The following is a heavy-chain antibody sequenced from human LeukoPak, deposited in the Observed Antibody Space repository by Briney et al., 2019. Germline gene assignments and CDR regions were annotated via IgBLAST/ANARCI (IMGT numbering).Heavy chain of an antibody. D-gene: IGHD5-18*01. CDR2: INPNSGGT. J-gene: IGHJ4*02. CDR1: GYTFTGYY. V-gene: IGHV1-2*02. CDR3: ARARGYSYAPNDY. Sequence: GASVKVSCKASGYTFTGYYMEWVRQAPGQGLEWMGWINPNSGGTNYAQKFQGRVTMTRDTSISTAYMELRRLRYDDTAVYYCARARGYSYAPNDYWGQGTLVTVSS.